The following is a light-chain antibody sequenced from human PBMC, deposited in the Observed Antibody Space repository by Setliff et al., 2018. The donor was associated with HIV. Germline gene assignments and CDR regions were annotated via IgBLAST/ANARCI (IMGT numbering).Light chain of an antibody. Sequence: SVLTQPPSASGSPGQSVTISCTGTSGDVGGYNYVSWYQQYPGKAPKLLIHEVTKRPSGVPDRFSGSKSGNTASLTVSGLQAEDEADYYCSSYAGNKGDVFGTGTKVTV. CDR3: SSYAGNKGDV. CDR2: EVT. V-gene: IGLV2-8*01. J-gene: IGLJ1*01. CDR1: SGDVGGYNY.